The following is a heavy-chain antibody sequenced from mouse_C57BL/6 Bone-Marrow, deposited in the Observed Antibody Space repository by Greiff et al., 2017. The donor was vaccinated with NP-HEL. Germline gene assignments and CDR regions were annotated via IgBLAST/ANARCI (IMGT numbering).Heavy chain of an antibody. CDR2: IHPNSGST. CDR3: ARSITTVVGRYFDV. V-gene: IGHV1-64*01. J-gene: IGHJ1*03. Sequence: QVQLQQSGAELVKPGASVKLSCKASGYTFTSYWMHWVKQRPGQGLEWIGMIHPNSGSTNYNEKFKSKATLTVDKSSSTAYMQLSSLTSEDSAVYYCARSITTVVGRYFDVWGTGTTVTVSS. D-gene: IGHD1-1*01. CDR1: GYTFTSYW.